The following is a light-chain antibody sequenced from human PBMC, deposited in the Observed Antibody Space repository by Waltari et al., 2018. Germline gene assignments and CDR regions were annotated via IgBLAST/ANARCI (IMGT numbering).Light chain of an antibody. CDR3: QQSYSTPPT. CDR2: AAS. V-gene: IGKV1-39*01. J-gene: IGKJ5*01. CDR1: QSISSY. Sequence: DIQMTQSPSSLSASVGDRVTITCRASQSISSYFNWYQQKPGKAPNVLISAASSLQSGVPSRFSGSGSGTDFTLTISSLQPEDFATYYCQQSYSTPPTFGQGTRLETK.